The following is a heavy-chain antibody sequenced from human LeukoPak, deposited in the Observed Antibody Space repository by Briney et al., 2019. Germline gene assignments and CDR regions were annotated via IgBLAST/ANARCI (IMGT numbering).Heavy chain of an antibody. CDR1: GYSISSYY. Sequence: TSETLSLTCTVSGYSISSYYWSWIRQPPGKGLEWIGYIYDSGKYNYNASLVSRVIISVETTKNHFSPKLTSVTPADTAVYYSAGGGGTLDYWGQGTLVTVSS. CDR2: IYDSGKY. CDR3: AGGGGTLDY. V-gene: IGHV4-59*01. D-gene: IGHD3-16*01. J-gene: IGHJ4*02.